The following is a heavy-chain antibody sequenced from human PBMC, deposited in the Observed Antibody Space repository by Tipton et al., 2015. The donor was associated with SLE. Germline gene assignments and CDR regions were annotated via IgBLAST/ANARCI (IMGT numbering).Heavy chain of an antibody. CDR3: ARHISISYDVFDV. Sequence: QVQLVQSGAEVKKPGASVRVSCKASGYTFTTYYLHWFRQAPGQGLEWMGWIDPNSGGTNYAQKFQGRVTMTRDTSISTVYMELSSLRSDDTAVYYCARHISISYDVFDVWSQGTMVTVSS. CDR1: GYTFTTYY. J-gene: IGHJ3*01. CDR2: IDPNSGGT. D-gene: IGHD1-14*01. V-gene: IGHV1-2*02.